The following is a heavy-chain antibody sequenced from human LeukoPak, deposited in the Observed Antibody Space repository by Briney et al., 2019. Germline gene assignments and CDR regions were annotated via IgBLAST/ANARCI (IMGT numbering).Heavy chain of an antibody. Sequence: PGGSLRLSCAASGFIFSSYTMHWVRQAPGKGLEWVSLISSTSSHINYADSVKGRFTISRDNTKNSLYLQMSSLRAEDTAVYYCATDRGYSFDYWGQGTLVTVSS. J-gene: IGHJ4*02. CDR2: ISSTSSHI. D-gene: IGHD5-18*01. CDR3: ATDRGYSFDY. CDR1: GFIFSSYT. V-gene: IGHV3-21*01.